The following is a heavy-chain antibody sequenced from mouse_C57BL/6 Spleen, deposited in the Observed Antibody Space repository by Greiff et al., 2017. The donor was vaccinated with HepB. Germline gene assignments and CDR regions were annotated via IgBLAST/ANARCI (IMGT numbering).Heavy chain of an antibody. J-gene: IGHJ1*03. CDR3: ARQGGYFWYFDV. CDR2: ISSGSSTI. D-gene: IGHD2-3*01. Sequence: EVHLVESGGGLVKPAGSLKLSCAASGFTFSDYGLHWVRQAPEKGLEWFAYISSGSSTIYYADTVKGRFTISRDNAKNTLFLQMTSLRSEDTAMYYCARQGGYFWYFDVWGTGTTVTVSS. CDR1: GFTFSDYG. V-gene: IGHV5-17*01.